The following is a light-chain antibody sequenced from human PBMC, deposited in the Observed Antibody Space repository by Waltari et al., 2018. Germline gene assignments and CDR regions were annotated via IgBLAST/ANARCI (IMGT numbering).Light chain of an antibody. CDR2: WAS. CDR1: KSVLYSSNNKNY. CDR3: QQYYSTPLT. J-gene: IGKJ3*01. Sequence: DIVMTQSPDSLAVSLGERAPINCKSSKSVLYSSNNKNYLAWYQQKPGQPPKLPIYWASTRESGVPDRFSGSGSGTDFTLTISSLQAEDVAVYYCQQYYSTPLTFGPGTKVDIK. V-gene: IGKV4-1*01.